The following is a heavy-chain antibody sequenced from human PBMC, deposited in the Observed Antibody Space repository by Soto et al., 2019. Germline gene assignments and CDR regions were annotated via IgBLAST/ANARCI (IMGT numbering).Heavy chain of an antibody. Sequence: EVQLVESGGGLVQPGGSLRLSCAASGFTFSSYWMSWVHQAPGKGLEWVANIKQDGSEKYYVDSVKGRFTISRDNAKNSLYLQMNSLRAEDTAVYYCARDLRGFDITFTYGVPLDYWGQGTLVTVSS. V-gene: IGHV3-7*01. J-gene: IGHJ4*02. CDR2: IKQDGSEK. D-gene: IGHD3-16*01. CDR1: GFTFSSYW. CDR3: ARDLRGFDITFTYGVPLDY.